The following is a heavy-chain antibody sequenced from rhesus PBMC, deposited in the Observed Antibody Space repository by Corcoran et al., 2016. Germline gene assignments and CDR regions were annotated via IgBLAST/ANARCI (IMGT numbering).Heavy chain of an antibody. J-gene: IGHJ4*01. CDR2: IAPSDSDT. D-gene: IGHD5-24*01. CDR1: GYRFTSYW. Sequence: EVQLVQSGAEVKRTGESLKISCKTSGYRFTSYWISWVRQTPGKGLEWMGAIAPSDSDTRYSPSFQGQVTISADKSISTAYLQWSSLKASDTATYYCAKGYSGYKTHFDYWGQGVLVTVSS. V-gene: IGHV5-20*02. CDR3: AKGYSGYKTHFDY.